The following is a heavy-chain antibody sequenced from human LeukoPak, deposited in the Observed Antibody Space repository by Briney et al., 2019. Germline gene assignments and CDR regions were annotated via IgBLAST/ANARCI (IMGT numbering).Heavy chain of an antibody. V-gene: IGHV1-69*13. CDR1: GYTFTSYG. CDR3: ARDQRGSLRWFDP. CDR2: IIPIFGTA. J-gene: IGHJ5*02. D-gene: IGHD1-26*01. Sequence: ASVKVSCKASGYTFTSYGISWVRQAPGQGLEWMGGIIPIFGTANYAQKFQGRVTITADESTSTAYMEPSSLRSEDTAVYYCARDQRGSLRWFDPWGQGTLVTVSS.